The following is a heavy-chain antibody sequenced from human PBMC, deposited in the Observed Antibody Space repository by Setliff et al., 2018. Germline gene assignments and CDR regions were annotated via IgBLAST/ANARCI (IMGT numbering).Heavy chain of an antibody. D-gene: IGHD3-3*01. Sequence: GASVKVSCKASGYTFTSYGISWVRQAPGQGLEWMGWISAYNGNTNYAQKLQGRVTITRDTSASTVFLELSTLRSEDTAVYYCTRDFLGATASFDIWGQGTMGT. CDR1: GYTFTSYG. CDR2: ISAYNGNT. V-gene: IGHV1-18*01. J-gene: IGHJ3*02. CDR3: TRDFLGATASFDI.